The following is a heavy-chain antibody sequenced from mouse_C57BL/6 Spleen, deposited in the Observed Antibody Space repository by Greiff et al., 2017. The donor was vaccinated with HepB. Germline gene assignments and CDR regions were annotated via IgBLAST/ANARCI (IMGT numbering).Heavy chain of an antibody. CDR1: GFTIKNTY. CDR3: ARREAFYYYAMDY. CDR2: IDPADGNT. Sequence: EVQLQQSVAELVRPGASVKLSCTASGFTIKNTYMHWVKQRPDQGLEWIGRIDPADGNTKYAPKFQGKATITADTSSNTAYLQLSSLTSEDTAIYYCARREAFYYYAMDYWGQGTSVTVSS. V-gene: IGHV14-3*01. J-gene: IGHJ4*01.